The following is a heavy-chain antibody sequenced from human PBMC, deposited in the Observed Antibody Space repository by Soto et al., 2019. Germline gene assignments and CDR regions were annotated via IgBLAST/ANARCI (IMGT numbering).Heavy chain of an antibody. CDR2: IYYSGST. J-gene: IGHJ4*02. Sequence: SSETLSLTCTVSGGSVSSGSYYWSWIRQPPGKGLEWIGYIYYSGSTNYNPSLKSRVTISVDTSKNQFSLKLSSVTAADTAVYYCARAREWEPIDYWGQGTLVTVSS. CDR1: GGSVSSGSYY. D-gene: IGHD1-26*01. V-gene: IGHV4-61*01. CDR3: ARAREWEPIDY.